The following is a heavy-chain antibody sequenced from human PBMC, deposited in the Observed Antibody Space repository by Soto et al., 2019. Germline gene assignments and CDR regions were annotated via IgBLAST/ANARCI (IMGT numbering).Heavy chain of an antibody. Sequence: QVQLVQSGAEEKKPGASVKVSCKASGYTFTSYAMHWVRQAPGQRLEWMGWINAGNGNTKYSQTFQGRVTITRDTSASTSDMELSSLRSEDTAVYYCARSIVVVTALDYWGQGTLVTVSS. D-gene: IGHD2-21*02. CDR1: GYTFTSYA. J-gene: IGHJ4*02. CDR2: INAGNGNT. V-gene: IGHV1-3*05. CDR3: ARSIVVVTALDY.